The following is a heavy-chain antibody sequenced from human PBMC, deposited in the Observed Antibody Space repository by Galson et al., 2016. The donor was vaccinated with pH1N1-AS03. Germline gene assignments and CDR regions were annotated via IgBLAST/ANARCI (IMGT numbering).Heavy chain of an antibody. D-gene: IGHD3-22*01. CDR1: GYTFINYA. J-gene: IGHJ4*02. CDR3: ARAEPYYDHSFDY. CDR2: IKGGNVNT. Sequence: SVKVSCKASGYTFINYAMTWVRQAPGQRLEWMGWIKGGNVNTDYSQNFQGRFTITRDTSASTAYMEMSSLRSEDTAVYYCARAEPYYDHSFDYWGLGTLVTVSS. V-gene: IGHV1-3*01.